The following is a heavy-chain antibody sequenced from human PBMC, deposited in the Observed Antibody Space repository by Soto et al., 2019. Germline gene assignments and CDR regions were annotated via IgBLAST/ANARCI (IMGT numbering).Heavy chain of an antibody. J-gene: IGHJ6*02. CDR2: ISYDGSNK. V-gene: IGHV3-30*18. D-gene: IGHD1-1*01. CDR1: GFTFSSYG. Sequence: QVQLVESGGGVVQPGRSLRLSCEASGFTFSSYGMHWVRQAPGKGLEWVAVISYDGSNKYYADSVKGRFTISRDNSKNTLYLQMNSLRAEDTAVYYCAKDRKTYHWNDFPYYYYGMDGWGQGSTVTVSS. CDR3: AKDRKTYHWNDFPYYYYGMDG.